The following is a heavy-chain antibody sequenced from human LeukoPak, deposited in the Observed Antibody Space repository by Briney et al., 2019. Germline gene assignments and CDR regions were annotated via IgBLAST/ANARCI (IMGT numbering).Heavy chain of an antibody. CDR2: IYTSGST. Sequence: SETLSLTCTVSGGSISSYYWSWIRQPAGKGLEWIGRIYTSGSTNYNPSLKSRVTMSVDTSKNQFSLKLSSVTAADTAVYYCARDFRYFSGCSCYSGYYYYYYGMDVWGQGTTVTVSS. CDR1: GGSISSYY. D-gene: IGHD2-15*01. J-gene: IGHJ6*02. CDR3: ARDFRYFSGCSCYSGYYYYYYGMDV. V-gene: IGHV4-4*07.